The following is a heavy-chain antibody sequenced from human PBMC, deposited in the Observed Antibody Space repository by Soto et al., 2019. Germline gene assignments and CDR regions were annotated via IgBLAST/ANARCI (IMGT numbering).Heavy chain of an antibody. CDR2: INPNNGDT. V-gene: IGHV1-2*02. CDR1: GYSFAGYF. CDR3: ARDFAGVVMDYGMDV. Sequence: ASVKVSCKASGYSFAGYFVHWVRQAPGQGLEWMGWINPNNGDTNYSQKFQGRVSMTRDTPINTAYMELSSLTSDDTAVYYCARDFAGVVMDYGMDVWGQGTTVTVSS. J-gene: IGHJ6*02. D-gene: IGHD2-15*01.